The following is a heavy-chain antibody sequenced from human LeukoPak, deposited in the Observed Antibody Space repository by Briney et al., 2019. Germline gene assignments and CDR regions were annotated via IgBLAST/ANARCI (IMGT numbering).Heavy chain of an antibody. V-gene: IGHV3-30*18. CDR2: ISYDGSNK. J-gene: IGHJ4*02. CDR3: AKGSWFESSGLLY. Sequence: GGSLRLSCAASGFTFSSYGMHWVRQAPGKGLEWVAVISYDGSNKYYADSVKGRFTISRDNSKNTLYLQMNSLRAEDTAVYYCAKGSWFESSGLLYWGQGTLVTVSS. D-gene: IGHD6-19*01. CDR1: GFTFSSYG.